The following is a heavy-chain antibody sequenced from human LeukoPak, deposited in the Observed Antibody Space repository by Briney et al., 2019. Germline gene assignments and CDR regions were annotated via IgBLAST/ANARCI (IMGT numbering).Heavy chain of an antibody. J-gene: IGHJ6*03. CDR2: ISYDGSSQ. V-gene: IGHV3-30*19. CDR1: GFTFSNYA. CDR3: ARQAAAAAHYYYYMDV. Sequence: GGSLRLSCAASGFTFSNYAMHWARQAPGKGLEWVTLISYDGSSQYYADSVKGRFTISRDNSKNTLYLQMNSLRAEDTAVYYCARQAAAAAHYYYYMDVWGKGTTVTISS. D-gene: IGHD6-13*01.